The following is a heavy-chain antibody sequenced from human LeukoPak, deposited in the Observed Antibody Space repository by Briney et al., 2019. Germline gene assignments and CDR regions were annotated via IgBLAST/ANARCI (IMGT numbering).Heavy chain of an antibody. V-gene: IGHV1-18*01. J-gene: IGHJ2*01. CDR3: ARGTGTTVFWYFDL. Sequence: ASVKVSCKASGYTFTSYGISWVRQAPGQGLEWMGWISAYNGNTNYAQKPQGRVTMTTDTSTSTAYMELRSLRSDDTAVYYCARGTGTTVFWYFDLWGRGTLVTVSS. D-gene: IGHD1-7*01. CDR2: ISAYNGNT. CDR1: GYTFTSYG.